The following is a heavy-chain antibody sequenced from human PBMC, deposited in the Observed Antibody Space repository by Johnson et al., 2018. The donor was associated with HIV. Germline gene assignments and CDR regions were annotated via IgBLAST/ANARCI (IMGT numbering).Heavy chain of an antibody. CDR1: GFTFDDYA. J-gene: IGHJ3*02. CDR2: ISWNSGRI. Sequence: VQLVESGGGLVQPGRSLRLSCVVSGFTFDDYAMHWVRQAPGKGLEWVSGISWNSGRIGYADAVKGRFTISRDNAKNSLYLQMNSLRAEDTAVYYCAGRRAFDIWGQGTMVTVSS. V-gene: IGHV3-9*01. CDR3: AGRRAFDI.